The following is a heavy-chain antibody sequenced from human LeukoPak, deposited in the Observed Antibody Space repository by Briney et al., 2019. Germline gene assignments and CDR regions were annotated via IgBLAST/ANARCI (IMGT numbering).Heavy chain of an antibody. V-gene: IGHV3-15*01. CDR3: TTIDY. CDR1: GFTFSNAW. Sequence: GGSLRLSCAASGFTFSNAWMSWVRQAPGKGLEWVGRITSKTDGGTTDYAAPVKGRFTISRDDSKNTLCLQMNSLKTEDTAVYYCTTIDYWGQGTLVTVSS. J-gene: IGHJ4*02. CDR2: ITSKTDGGTT.